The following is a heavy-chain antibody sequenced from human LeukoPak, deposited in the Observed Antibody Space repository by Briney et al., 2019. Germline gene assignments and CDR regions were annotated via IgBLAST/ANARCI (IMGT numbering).Heavy chain of an antibody. Sequence: GGSLRLSCAASGLTFRDYWMNWVRQTPGKGLEWVAVIKSDRSEKYYVDSVKGRFTISRDNAKNSLYLQLNSLRVEDTAVYYCARDLRGDTNNWLDPWGQGTLVTVSS. CDR2: IKSDRSEK. V-gene: IGHV3-7*01. CDR3: ARDLRGDTNNWLDP. J-gene: IGHJ5*02. D-gene: IGHD3-10*01. CDR1: GLTFRDYW.